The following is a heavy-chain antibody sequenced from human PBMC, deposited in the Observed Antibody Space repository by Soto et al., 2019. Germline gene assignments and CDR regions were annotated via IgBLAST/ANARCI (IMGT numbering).Heavy chain of an antibody. V-gene: IGHV1-69*13. CDR2: IIPIFGTA. Sequence: SVKVSCKASGGTFSSYAISWVRQAPGQGLEWMGGIIPIFGTANYAQKFQGRVTITADESTSTAYMELSSLRSEDTAVYYCARDAYYDFWSGYYTPSWGQGTMVTVSS. J-gene: IGHJ5*02. CDR1: GGTFSSYA. D-gene: IGHD3-3*01. CDR3: ARDAYYDFWSGYYTPS.